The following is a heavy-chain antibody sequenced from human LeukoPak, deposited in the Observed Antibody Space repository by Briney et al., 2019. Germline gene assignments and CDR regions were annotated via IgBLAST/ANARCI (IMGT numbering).Heavy chain of an antibody. CDR2: IYPGDSDT. D-gene: IGHD2-21*01. CDR3: ARGGDTVQAWFDP. V-gene: IGHV5-51*01. Sequence: GESLKISCKGSGYSFTSYWIGWVRQMPGKGLEWRGIIYPGDSDTRYSPSFQGQVPISADKSLSTAYLQWSSLKASDTAMYYCARGGDTVQAWFDPWGQGTLVTVSS. J-gene: IGHJ5*02. CDR1: GYSFTSYW.